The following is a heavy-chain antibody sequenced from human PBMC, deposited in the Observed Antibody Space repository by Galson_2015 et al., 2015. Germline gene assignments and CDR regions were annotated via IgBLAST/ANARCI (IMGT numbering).Heavy chain of an antibody. CDR1: GFTFSSYW. V-gene: IGHV3-7*01. CDR2: IKQDGSEK. J-gene: IGHJ3*02. D-gene: IGHD6-13*01. CDR3: ARGSSSWYPVGAFDI. Sequence: SLRLSCAASGFTFSSYWMSWVRQAPGKGLEWVANIKQDGSEKYYVDSVKGRFTISRDNAKNSLYLQMNSLRAEDTAVYYCARGSSSWYPVGAFDIWGQGTMVTVSS.